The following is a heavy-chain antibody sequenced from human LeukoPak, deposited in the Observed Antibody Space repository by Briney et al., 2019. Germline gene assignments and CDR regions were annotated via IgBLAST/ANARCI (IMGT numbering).Heavy chain of an antibody. Sequence: GASVKVSCKASGYTFTSYDISWVRQATGQGLEWMGWMNPNSGNTGYAQKFQGRVTMTRNTSISTAYMELSSLRSEDTAVYYCAILREYYDFWSGYPYFDYWGQGTLVTVSS. CDR1: GYTFTSYD. CDR2: MNPNSGNT. D-gene: IGHD3-3*01. V-gene: IGHV1-8*01. CDR3: AILREYYDFWSGYPYFDY. J-gene: IGHJ4*02.